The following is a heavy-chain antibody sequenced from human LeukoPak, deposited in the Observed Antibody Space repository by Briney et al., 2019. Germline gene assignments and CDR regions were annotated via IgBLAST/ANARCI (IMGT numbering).Heavy chain of an antibody. D-gene: IGHD6-13*01. CDR2: INHSGST. V-gene: IGHV4-34*01. J-gene: IGHJ5*02. CDR3: ARGRGYSTIWGPGNWFDP. CDR1: GGSFRGYY. Sequence: SETLSLTCAVYGGSFRGYYWSWIRQPPGKGLEWIGEINHSGSTNYNPPLKSRVTISVDTSKNQFSLKLSSVTAADTAVYYCARGRGYSTIWGPGNWFDPWGQGTLVTVSS.